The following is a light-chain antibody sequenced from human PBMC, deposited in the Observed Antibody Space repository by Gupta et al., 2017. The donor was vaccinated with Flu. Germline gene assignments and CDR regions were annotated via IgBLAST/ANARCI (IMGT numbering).Light chain of an antibody. CDR3: QQRSNWPPLYT. CDR2: DAS. CDR1: QSVSSY. Sequence: EIVLTQSPATLYLSPGERATLSCRASQSVSSYLAWYQQKPGQAPRLLIYDASNRATGIPARFSGSGSGTDFTLTISSLEPEDVAVYYCQQRSNWPPLYTFGQGTKLEIK. J-gene: IGKJ2*01. V-gene: IGKV3-11*01.